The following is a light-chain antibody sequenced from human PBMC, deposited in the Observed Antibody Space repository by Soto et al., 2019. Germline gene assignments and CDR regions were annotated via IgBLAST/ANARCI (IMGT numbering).Light chain of an antibody. J-gene: IGKJ1*01. CDR1: QIIRTN. V-gene: IGKV3-15*01. CDR3: KQYQDGWK. Sequence: ESVTPPSPTPLSVSPGGRVALSSRASQIIRTNLAWYQQKPGQAPRLLIYGASTRATGVPARFSGSGSGTEFALTISGLQSEDSAVYYRKQYQDGWKFGKGNKVDIK. CDR2: GAS.